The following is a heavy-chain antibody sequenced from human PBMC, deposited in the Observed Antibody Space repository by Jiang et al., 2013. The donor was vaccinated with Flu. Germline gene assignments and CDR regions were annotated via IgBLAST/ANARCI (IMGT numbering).Heavy chain of an antibody. CDR3: ARSKLLFYYFDY. D-gene: IGHD4-23*01. CDR1: GDSASNSSAA. Sequence: QTLSLTCAISGDSASNSSAAWNWIRLSPSRGLEWLGRTHYRSKWNNDYAVSMKGRIIITADTTKNQFSLQLSSVTPEDTAVYFCARSKLLFYYFDYWGQGTLVTVSS. J-gene: IGHJ4*02. CDR2: THYRSKWNN. V-gene: IGHV6-1*01.